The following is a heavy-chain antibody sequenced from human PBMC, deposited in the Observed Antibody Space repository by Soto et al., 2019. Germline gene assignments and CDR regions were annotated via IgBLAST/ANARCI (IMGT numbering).Heavy chain of an antibody. D-gene: IGHD1-1*01. J-gene: IGHJ3*02. Sequence: GASVKASCKASGGTFSSYAISWVRQAPGQGLEWMGGIIPIFGTANYAQKFQGRVTITADKSTSTAYMELSSLRSEDTAVYYCARTEPERRAFDIWGQGTMVTVSS. CDR1: GGTFSSYA. CDR2: IIPIFGTA. CDR3: ARTEPERRAFDI. V-gene: IGHV1-69*06.